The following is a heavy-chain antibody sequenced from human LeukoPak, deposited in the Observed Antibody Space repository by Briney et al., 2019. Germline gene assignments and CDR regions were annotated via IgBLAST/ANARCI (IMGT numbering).Heavy chain of an antibody. CDR1: GFTFSSYE. V-gene: IGHV3-48*03. D-gene: IGHD3-10*01. CDR3: ARDVGWFGQFSFDS. Sequence: PSGRSLRLSCAASGFTFSSYEMHWVRQAPGKGLEWLSYINGPGSSVRYGDPAAGRFTVSRDNAKNFLYLQMSSLRVDDTAVYYCARDVGWFGQFSFDSWGQGTLVAVSS. CDR2: INGPGSSV. J-gene: IGHJ4*02.